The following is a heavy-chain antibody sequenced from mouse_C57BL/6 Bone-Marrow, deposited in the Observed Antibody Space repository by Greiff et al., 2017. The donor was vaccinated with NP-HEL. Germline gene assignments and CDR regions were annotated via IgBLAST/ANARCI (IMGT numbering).Heavy chain of an antibody. Sequence: EVKLMESGGGLVKPGGSLKLSCAASGFTFSSYAMSWVRQTPEKRLEWVATISDGGSYTYYPDNVKGRFTISRDNAKNNLDLQMSHLKSEDTAMYYCARKIYYGNYDAMDYWGQGTSVTVSS. CDR2: ISDGGSYT. CDR3: ARKIYYGNYDAMDY. CDR1: GFTFSSYA. V-gene: IGHV5-4*03. D-gene: IGHD2-1*01. J-gene: IGHJ4*01.